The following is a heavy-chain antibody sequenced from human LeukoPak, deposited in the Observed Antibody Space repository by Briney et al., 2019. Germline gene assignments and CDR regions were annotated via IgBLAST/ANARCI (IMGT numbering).Heavy chain of an antibody. J-gene: IGHJ4*02. D-gene: IGHD4/OR15-4a*01. CDR3: VKRLNNYFDY. V-gene: IGHV3-64D*06. CDR1: GFIFSSYA. Sequence: GGSLRLSCSASGFIFSSYAMHWVRQAPGKGLELVSGISSNGGSTYYADSVKARFTMSRDNSKNALYLQMSSLRAEDTAVYYCVKRLNNYFDYWGQGTLVTVSS. CDR2: ISSNGGST.